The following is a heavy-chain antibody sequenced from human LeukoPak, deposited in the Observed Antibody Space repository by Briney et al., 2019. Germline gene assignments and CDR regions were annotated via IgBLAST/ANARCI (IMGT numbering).Heavy chain of an antibody. J-gene: IGHJ4*02. CDR2: ISASGVMT. CDR3: AKDRSIGTYYTFDH. V-gene: IGHV3-23*01. D-gene: IGHD1-26*01. CDR1: GFTFSSYA. Sequence: GGSLRLSYAASGFTFSSYAMTWVRQAPGKGLEWVSSISASGVMTYYADSVKGRITVSRDNSKNSVYLQMSRLTAADTAVYYCAKDRSIGTYYTFDHWGQGTLVTVSS.